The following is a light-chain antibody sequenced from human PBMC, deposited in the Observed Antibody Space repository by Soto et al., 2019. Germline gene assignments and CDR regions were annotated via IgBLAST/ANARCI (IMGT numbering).Light chain of an antibody. CDR3: SSYAGSNTYVV. CDR1: SSDVGGYNY. Sequence: QSALTQPPSASGSPGQSVTISCNGTSSDVGGYNYVSWYQQHPGKAPKLMIYEVSKRPSGVPDRFSGSKSGNTASLTVSGLQAEDEADYYCSSYAGSNTYVVFGGGTQLTVL. V-gene: IGLV2-8*01. CDR2: EVS. J-gene: IGLJ2*01.